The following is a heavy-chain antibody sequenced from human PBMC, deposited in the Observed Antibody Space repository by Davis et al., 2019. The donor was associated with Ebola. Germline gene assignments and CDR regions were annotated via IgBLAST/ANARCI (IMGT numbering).Heavy chain of an antibody. J-gene: IGHJ3*02. CDR3: ARPRRDPYANEAFDI. D-gene: IGHD5-24*01. Sequence: SETLSLTCTVSGGSISNSYWNWMRQPPGKGLEWIGYIFHRGSAVYNPSLNSRVSISLDTSKNQISLKLTSVTAADTVLYYCARPRRDPYANEAFDIWGQGTMVTVSS. CDR2: IFHRGSA. V-gene: IGHV4-59*01. CDR1: GGSISNSY.